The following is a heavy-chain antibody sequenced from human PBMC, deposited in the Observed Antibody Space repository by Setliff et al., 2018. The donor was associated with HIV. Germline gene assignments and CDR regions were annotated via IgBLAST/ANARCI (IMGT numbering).Heavy chain of an antibody. J-gene: IGHJ4*02. D-gene: IGHD3-9*01. V-gene: IGHV3-74*01. CDR3: ARSKTGYYFFDY. CDR1: GFTFDDYS. Sequence: GGSLRLSCAASGFTFDDYSMNWVRQPPGEGPEWVSRINTEGRTITYANSAKGRFTISRDNARNTVYLQMDSLRVEDTAVYYCARSKTGYYFFDYWGQGTPVTVSS. CDR2: INTEGRTI.